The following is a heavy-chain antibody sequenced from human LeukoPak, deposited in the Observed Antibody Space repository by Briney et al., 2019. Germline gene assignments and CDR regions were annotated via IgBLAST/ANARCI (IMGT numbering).Heavy chain of an antibody. J-gene: IGHJ6*02. Sequence: GGSLRLSCAASGFTFSNYAMNWVRQAPGKGLEWVSYLSSSSTAINYADSVRGRFTVSRDNAKDSLYLQMNSLRAEDTAVYYCAKAAITMVRGGLSVWGQGTTVTVSS. CDR3: AKAAITMVRGGLSV. CDR2: LSSSSTAI. D-gene: IGHD3-10*01. V-gene: IGHV3-48*04. CDR1: GFTFSNYA.